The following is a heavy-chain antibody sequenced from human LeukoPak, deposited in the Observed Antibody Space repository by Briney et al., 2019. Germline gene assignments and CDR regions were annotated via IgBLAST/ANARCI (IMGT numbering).Heavy chain of an antibody. J-gene: IGHJ3*02. Sequence: GGSLRLSCAASGFTFSNNAMHWVRQVPGKGLEYVSGITSNGDNTYYANSVKGRFTISRDNSKNTLYLQMGSLRAEDMAVYHCARASTVSRPSDIWGQGTVVTVSS. V-gene: IGHV3-64*01. CDR3: ARASTVSRPSDI. D-gene: IGHD2-21*02. CDR2: ITSNGDNT. CDR1: GFTFSNNA.